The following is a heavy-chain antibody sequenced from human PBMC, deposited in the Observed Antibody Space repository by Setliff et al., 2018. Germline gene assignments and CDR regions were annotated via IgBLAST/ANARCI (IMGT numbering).Heavy chain of an antibody. CDR3: ARSGNYRVDY. CDR2: ISDSGDTT. V-gene: IGHV3-23*01. CDR1: GFTFSNNA. D-gene: IGHD1-26*01. Sequence: GGSLRLSCVASGFTFSNNAMNWVRQAPGGGLEWVSGISDSGDTTIYADSVKGRFTISRDNSKNTLYLQMNSLRVEDTAVYYCARSGNYRVDYWGQGTLVTVSS. J-gene: IGHJ4*02.